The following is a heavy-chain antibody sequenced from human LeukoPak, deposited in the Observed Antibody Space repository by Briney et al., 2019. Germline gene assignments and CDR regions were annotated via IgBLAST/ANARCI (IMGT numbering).Heavy chain of an antibody. Sequence: KTGGSLRLSCAASGFTFSSYSMNWVRQAPGKGLEWVSSISSSSSYIYYADSVKGRFTISRDNSKNTLYLQMNSLRAEDTAVYYCAKEGYYYMDVWGKGTTVTVSS. CDR3: AKEGYYYMDV. CDR1: GFTFSSYS. CDR2: ISSSSSYI. V-gene: IGHV3-21*04. J-gene: IGHJ6*03.